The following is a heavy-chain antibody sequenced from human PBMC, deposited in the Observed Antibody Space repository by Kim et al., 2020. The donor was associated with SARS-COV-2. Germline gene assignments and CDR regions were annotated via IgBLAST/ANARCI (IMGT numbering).Heavy chain of an antibody. CDR3: ARETGSGSHFDY. V-gene: IGHV1-8*01. J-gene: IGHJ4*02. D-gene: IGHD5-12*01. Sequence: DFPQKCQGRVTMTRNTSINTAYLEVRSLRFEDTAVYYCARETGSGSHFDYWGQGALVTVSS.